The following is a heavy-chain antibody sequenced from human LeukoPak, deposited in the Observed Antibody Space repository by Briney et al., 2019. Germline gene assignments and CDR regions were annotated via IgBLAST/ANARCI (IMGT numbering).Heavy chain of an antibody. J-gene: IGHJ4*02. CDR1: GGSISSYY. V-gene: IGHV4-4*07. CDR3: AGNNWNDEVGY. CDR2: ICTSGST. Sequence: ASETLSLTCTVSGGSISSYYWSWIRQPAGKGLEWIGRICTSGSTNYNPSLKSRVTMSADTSKNQFPLKLSSVTAADTAVYYCAGNNWNDEVGYWGQGTLVTVSS. D-gene: IGHD1-1*01.